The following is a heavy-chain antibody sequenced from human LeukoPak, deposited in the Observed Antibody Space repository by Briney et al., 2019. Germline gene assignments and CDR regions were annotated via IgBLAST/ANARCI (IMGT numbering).Heavy chain of an antibody. CDR1: GGSISNYY. J-gene: IGHJ5*02. Sequence: SETLSLTCTISGGSISNYYWSWIRQPPGKGLEWIGYIFYSGNTYYNPSLKSRVTIPVDTSKNQFSLNLTSVSAADTAVYYCARHSSAARGWFDPWGQGTLVTVSS. CDR2: IFYSGNT. D-gene: IGHD6-13*01. V-gene: IGHV4-59*08. CDR3: ARHSSAARGWFDP.